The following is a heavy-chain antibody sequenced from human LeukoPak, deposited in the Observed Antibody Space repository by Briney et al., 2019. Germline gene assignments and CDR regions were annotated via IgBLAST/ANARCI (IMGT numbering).Heavy chain of an antibody. CDR3: ARDAGYSSSWYYFYSMDV. CDR1: GGSISSGDYY. J-gene: IGHJ6*03. Sequence: PSETLSLTCTVSGGSISSGDYYMSWIRQAPGKGLEWVSYISSSGSTIFYADSVKGRFTISRDNAKNSLYLQMNSLRAEDTAVYYCARDAGYSSSWYYFYSMDVWGKGTTVTVSS. V-gene: IGHV3-11*04. D-gene: IGHD6-13*01. CDR2: ISSSGSTI.